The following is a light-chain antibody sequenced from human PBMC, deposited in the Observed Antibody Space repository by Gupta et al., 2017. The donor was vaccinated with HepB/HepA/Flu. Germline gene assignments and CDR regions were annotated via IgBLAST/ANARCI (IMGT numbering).Light chain of an antibody. V-gene: IGLV1-47*01. CDR1: TSNSGSNF. CDR3: AAGDDSLSGV. Sequence: QSALTHTPSASGTPGQGITSSCVGSTSNSGSNFVYWYQQPPATPTKLLINRNNQRPSGVPGRFSGSKSGTSASLAISGLRSEEEADYYCAAGDDSLSGVFGGGTKLTVL. J-gene: IGLJ3*02. CDR2: RNN.